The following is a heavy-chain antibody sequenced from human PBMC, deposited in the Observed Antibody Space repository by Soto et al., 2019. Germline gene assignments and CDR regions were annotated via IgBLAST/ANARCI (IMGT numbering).Heavy chain of an antibody. Sequence: SETLSLTCTVSGGSISSYYWSWIRQPAGKGLEWIGRIYTSGSTNYNPSLKSRVTMSVDTSKSQFSLKLSSVTAADTAVYYCARDHLYYDFWSGPSPAYYYGMDVWGQGTTVTVSS. D-gene: IGHD3-3*01. CDR2: IYTSGST. V-gene: IGHV4-4*07. CDR3: ARDHLYYDFWSGPSPAYYYGMDV. CDR1: GGSISSYY. J-gene: IGHJ6*02.